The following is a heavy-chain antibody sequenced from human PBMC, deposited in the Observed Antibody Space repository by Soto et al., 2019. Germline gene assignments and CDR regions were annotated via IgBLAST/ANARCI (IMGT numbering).Heavy chain of an antibody. CDR3: ARYNYVAGTFSVFDD. CDR1: GGSISSGDYY. Sequence: QVQLQESGPGLAKPSQTLSLTCSVSGGSISSGDYYWTWIRQHPGKGLEWIGYIYHTGRTDYNPSLNSRVTISIDTSKNQFSLKLSSVTAADTAVYYCARYNYVAGTFSVFDDWGQGTRVTVTS. CDR2: IYHTGRT. V-gene: IGHV4-31*03. J-gene: IGHJ4*02. D-gene: IGHD3-16*01.